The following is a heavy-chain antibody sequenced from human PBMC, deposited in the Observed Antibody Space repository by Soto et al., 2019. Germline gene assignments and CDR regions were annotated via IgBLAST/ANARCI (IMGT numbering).Heavy chain of an antibody. V-gene: IGHV3-30-3*01. CDR3: AREPLEQQLTGGFDY. CDR2: ISYDGSNK. J-gene: IGHJ4*02. D-gene: IGHD6-13*01. CDR1: GFTFSSYA. Sequence: AGGSLRLSCAASGFTFSSYAMHWVRQAPGKGLEWVAVISYDGSNKYYADSVKGRFTISRDNSKNTLYLQMNSLRAEDTAVYYCAREPLEQQLTGGFDYWGQGTLVTVSS.